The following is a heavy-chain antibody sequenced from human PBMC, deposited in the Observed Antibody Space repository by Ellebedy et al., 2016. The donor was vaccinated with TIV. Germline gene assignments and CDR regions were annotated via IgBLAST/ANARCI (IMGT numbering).Heavy chain of an antibody. Sequence: GESLKISCAASGFTFSDYYMSSTRQAPGKGLEWISYISSSGDIINYLDSVKGRFTISRDNAKNSLYLQIDSLRAEDTAVYYCARKAHSSGWHPFDYWGQGTLVTVSS. CDR2: ISSSGDII. J-gene: IGHJ4*02. D-gene: IGHD6-19*01. V-gene: IGHV3-11*01. CDR1: GFTFSDYY. CDR3: ARKAHSSGWHPFDY.